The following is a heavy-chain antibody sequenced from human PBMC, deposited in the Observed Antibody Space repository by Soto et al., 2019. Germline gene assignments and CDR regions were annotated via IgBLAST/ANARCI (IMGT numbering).Heavy chain of an antibody. CDR3: QRGLIHFGRVPVMPG. CDR1: NGSISSSSYY. Sequence: QLQLQESGPGLLNPSETLSLSCTVANGSISSSSYYLGWVRQPPGTWLELIATMYYRGSGDTFYIPSFMSRVTVSADASKSHFYLNLTSVNFADTAVYYCQRGLIHFGRVPVMPGWGKEALVTVSA. CDR2: MYYRGSGDT. J-gene: IGHJ4*02. D-gene: IGHD3-16*01. V-gene: IGHV4-39*02.